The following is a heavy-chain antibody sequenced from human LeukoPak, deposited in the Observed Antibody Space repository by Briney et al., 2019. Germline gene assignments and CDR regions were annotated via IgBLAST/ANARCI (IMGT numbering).Heavy chain of an antibody. D-gene: IGHD2-15*01. V-gene: IGHV3-7*01. Sequence: PGGSLRLSCAASGFAFSTYWMTWVRLAPGKGLEWVANIKQDGSDKYYVDSVRGRFTISRDNAKNSLYLQMNSLRDEDTAVYYCTRDTGCSGGTCYSFYDYWGQGTLVTVSS. CDR3: TRDTGCSGGTCYSFYDY. J-gene: IGHJ4*02. CDR2: IKQDGSDK. CDR1: GFAFSTYW.